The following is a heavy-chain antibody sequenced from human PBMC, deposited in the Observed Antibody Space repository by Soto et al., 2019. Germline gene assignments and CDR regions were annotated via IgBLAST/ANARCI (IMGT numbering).Heavy chain of an antibody. CDR1: GGSFSGYY. Sequence: SETLSLTCAVYGGSFSGYYWSWIRQPPGKGLEWIGEINHSGSTNYNPSLKSRVTISVDTSKNQFSLKLSSVTAADTAVYYCARVGAAAGYYYYYGMDVWGQGTTVTVSS. D-gene: IGHD6-13*01. CDR3: ARVGAAAGYYYYYGMDV. CDR2: INHSGST. J-gene: IGHJ6*02. V-gene: IGHV4-34*01.